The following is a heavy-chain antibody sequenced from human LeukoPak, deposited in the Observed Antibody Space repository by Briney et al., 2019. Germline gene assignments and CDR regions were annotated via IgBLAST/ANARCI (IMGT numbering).Heavy chain of an antibody. J-gene: IGHJ4*02. CDR3: MLYCCSTSCRREPGFHY. Sequence: GGSLRLSCAASGFTFSSYSMNWVRQAPGKGLEWVSSISCNSSYIYYADSVKGRFTIPRDNAKISLYLQMNSLRAEDTSVYYCMLYCCSTSCRREPGFHYWGQGTLVTVSS. D-gene: IGHD2-2*01. V-gene: IGHV3-21*01. CDR1: GFTFSSYS. CDR2: ISCNSSYI.